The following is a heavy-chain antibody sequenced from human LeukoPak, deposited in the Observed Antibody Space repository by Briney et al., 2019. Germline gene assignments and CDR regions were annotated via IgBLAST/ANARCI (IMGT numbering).Heavy chain of an antibody. CDR1: GFTVSSNY. CDR2: IYSGGST. CDR3: ARPLGTAAGVDY. D-gene: IGHD1-7*01. Sequence: PGGSLRLSCAASGFTVSSNYMSWVRQAPGNGLEWVSIIYSGGSTYYADSVKGRFTISRDNSKNTLYLQMNSLRAEDTAVYYCARPLGTAAGVDYWGQGTLVTVSS. V-gene: IGHV3-66*04. J-gene: IGHJ4*02.